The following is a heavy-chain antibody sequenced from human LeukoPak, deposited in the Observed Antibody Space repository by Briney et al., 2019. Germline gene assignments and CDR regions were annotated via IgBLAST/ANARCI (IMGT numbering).Heavy chain of an antibody. J-gene: IGHJ3*02. CDR2: ISSSSSYI. V-gene: IGHV3-21*01. Sequence: GGSLRLSCAASGFTFSSYSMNWARQAPGKGLEWVSSISSSSSYIYYADSVKGRFTISRDNAKNSLYLQMNSLRAEDTAVYYCASPRTSTDAFDIWGQGTMVTVSS. CDR3: ASPRTSTDAFDI. CDR1: GFTFSSYS. D-gene: IGHD2-2*01.